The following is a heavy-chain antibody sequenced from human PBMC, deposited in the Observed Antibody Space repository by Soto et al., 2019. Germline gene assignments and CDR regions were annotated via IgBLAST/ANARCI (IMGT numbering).Heavy chain of an antibody. J-gene: IGHJ4*02. D-gene: IGHD6-19*01. Sequence: VQLVESGGGVVQPGRSLRLSCAASGFTFSDYAMHWVRQAPGKGLEWVAVVSHDGRNTHYADSVKGRFTISRDSSRNTVSLEMTSLRAEERAVYYWAKGGRQWLVTSDFNYWGQGALVTVSS. CDR1: GFTFSDYA. CDR3: AKGGRQWLVTSDFNY. CDR2: VSHDGRNT. V-gene: IGHV3-30*18.